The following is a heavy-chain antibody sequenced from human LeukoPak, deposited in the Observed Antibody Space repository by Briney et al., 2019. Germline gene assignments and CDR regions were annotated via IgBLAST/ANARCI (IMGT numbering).Heavy chain of an antibody. CDR1: GYTFTGYY. CDR2: INPNSGGT. Sequence: ASVKVSCKASGYTFTGYYMHWVRQAPGQGLEWMGWINPNSGGTNYAQKFQGRVTMTRYTPISTAYMELSRLRSDDTAVYYCARDRGKTGDLNFFDYWGQGTLVTVSS. J-gene: IGHJ4*02. V-gene: IGHV1-2*02. CDR3: ARDRGKTGDLNFFDY. D-gene: IGHD7-27*01.